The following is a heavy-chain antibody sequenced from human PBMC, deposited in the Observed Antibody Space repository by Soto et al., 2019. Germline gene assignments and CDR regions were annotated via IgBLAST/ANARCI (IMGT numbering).Heavy chain of an antibody. Sequence: QVHLVQSGAELRKPGASLKVSCKASGYTFSNYRITWVRQAPGQGLEWMGWISVFNGNTDYEEKFQDRVAMTTDTSTATAYMELRSLRSADTAVYYCARVEYGDLVYVDYWGQGTLVIVSS. CDR3: ARVEYGDLVYVDY. CDR1: GYTFSNYR. CDR2: ISVFNGNT. V-gene: IGHV1-18*01. D-gene: IGHD4-17*01. J-gene: IGHJ4*02.